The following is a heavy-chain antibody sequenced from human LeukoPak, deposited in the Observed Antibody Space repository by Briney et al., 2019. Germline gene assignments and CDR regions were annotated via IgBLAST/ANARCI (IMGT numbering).Heavy chain of an antibody. Sequence: GGSLRLSCAASGFTFSSYGMHWVRQAPGKGLEWVAFIRYDGSNKYYADSVKGRFTISRDNSKNTLYLQMNSLRAEDTAVYYCSKDRLVGATMNFSYFDDWGKGTLVTVSS. CDR1: GFTFSSYG. CDR3: SKDRLVGATMNFSYFDD. CDR2: IRYDGSNK. D-gene: IGHD1-26*01. V-gene: IGHV3-30*02. J-gene: IGHJ4*02.